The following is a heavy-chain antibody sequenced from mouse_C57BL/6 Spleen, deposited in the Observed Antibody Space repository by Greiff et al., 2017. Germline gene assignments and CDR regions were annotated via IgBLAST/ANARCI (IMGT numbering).Heavy chain of an antibody. J-gene: IGHJ4*01. CDR1: GYAFSSSW. V-gene: IGHV1-82*01. Sequence: QVQLQQSGPELVKPGASVKISCKASGYAFSSSWMNWVKQRPGKGLEWIGRIYPGDGDTNYNGKFKGKATLTADKSSSTAYMQLSSLTSEDSAVYFCARITMDYWGQGTSVTVSS. CDR3: ARITMDY. CDR2: IYPGDGDT.